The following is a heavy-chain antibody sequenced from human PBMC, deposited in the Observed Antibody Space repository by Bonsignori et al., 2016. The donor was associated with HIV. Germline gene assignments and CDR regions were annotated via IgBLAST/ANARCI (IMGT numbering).Heavy chain of an antibody. V-gene: IGHV3-23*03. Sequence: GESLKISCAASGFTFSSYAMSWVRQAPGKGLEWVSVIYSGGSSTYYADSVKGRFTISRDNSKNTLYLQMNSLRAEDTAVYYCAKVLYSGYDFDYYMDVWGKGTTVTVSS. D-gene: IGHD5-12*01. CDR3: AKVLYSGYDFDYYMDV. CDR2: IYSGGSST. J-gene: IGHJ6*03. CDR1: GFTFSSYA.